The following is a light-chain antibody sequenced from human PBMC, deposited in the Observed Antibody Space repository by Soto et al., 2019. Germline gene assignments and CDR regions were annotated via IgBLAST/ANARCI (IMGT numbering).Light chain of an antibody. V-gene: IGKV1-8*01. CDR1: QGISSF. CDR2: AAA. Sequence: AIRMTQSPSSISASTGDRVTITCRASQGISSFLAWYQQKPGKAPKLLIYAAATLQRGAPSRFSASGSGTDFTLTIRRLQSEDFATYFCQQYLRYPYTLGQGTKLEI. CDR3: QQYLRYPYT. J-gene: IGKJ2*01.